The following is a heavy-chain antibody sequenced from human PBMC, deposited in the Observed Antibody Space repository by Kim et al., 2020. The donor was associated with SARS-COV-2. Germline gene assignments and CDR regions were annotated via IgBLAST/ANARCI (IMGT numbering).Heavy chain of an antibody. D-gene: IGHD2-2*01. V-gene: IGHV4-39*01. CDR3: ARPGRCSSTSCRGLFDP. CDR2: IYYSGST. CDR1: GGSISSSSYY. J-gene: IGHJ5*02. Sequence: SETLSLTCTVSGGSISSSSYYWGWIRQPPGKGLEWIGSIYYSGSTYYNPSLKSRVTISVDTSKNQFSLKLSSVTAADTAVYYCARPGRCSSTSCRGLFDPWGQGTLVTVSS.